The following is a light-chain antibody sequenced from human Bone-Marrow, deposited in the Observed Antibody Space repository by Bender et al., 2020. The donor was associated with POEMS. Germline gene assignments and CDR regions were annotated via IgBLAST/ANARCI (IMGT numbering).Light chain of an antibody. J-gene: IGLJ1*01. CDR2: EDS. Sequence: SYELTQPPSVSVSPGQTASITCSGDTLGEKYVCWYQQKPGQSPVVVIYEDSKRPSGIPERFSGSNSGNTATLTISGTQAMDEADYYCQTWDSNTAHFGTGTKLTVL. CDR3: QTWDSNTAH. CDR1: TLGEKY. V-gene: IGLV3-1*01.